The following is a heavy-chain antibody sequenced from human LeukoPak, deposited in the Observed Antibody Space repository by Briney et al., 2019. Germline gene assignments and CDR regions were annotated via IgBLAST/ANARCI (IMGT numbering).Heavy chain of an antibody. V-gene: IGHV3-23*01. CDR2: ISGSGGST. CDR3: AKGLLTMTYPLNDY. J-gene: IGHJ4*02. Sequence: GGSLRLSCAASGFTFSSYAMSWVRQAPGKGLEWVSAISGSGGSTYYADSMKGRFTISRDNSKNTLYLQMNSLRAEDTAVYYCAKGLLTMTYPLNDYWGQGTLVTVSS. CDR1: GFTFSSYA. D-gene: IGHD3-22*01.